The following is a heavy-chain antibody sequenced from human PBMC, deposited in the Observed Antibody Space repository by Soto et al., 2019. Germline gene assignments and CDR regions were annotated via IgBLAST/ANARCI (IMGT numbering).Heavy chain of an antibody. V-gene: IGHV3-48*03. Sequence: PGGSLRLSCAASGFTFSSYEMNWVRQAPGKGPEWVSYISSSGSTIYYADSVKGRFTISRDNAKNSLYLQMNSLRAEDTAVYYCAREFVVVVAATRGAGWFDPWGQGTLVTVSS. J-gene: IGHJ5*02. D-gene: IGHD2-15*01. CDR1: GFTFSSYE. CDR2: ISSSGSTI. CDR3: AREFVVVVAATRGAGWFDP.